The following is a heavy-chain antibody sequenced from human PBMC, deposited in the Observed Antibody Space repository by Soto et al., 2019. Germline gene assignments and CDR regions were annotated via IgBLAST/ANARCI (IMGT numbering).Heavy chain of an antibody. J-gene: IGHJ6*02. CDR3: ARARAARAFYYYYGMDV. V-gene: IGHV5-51*01. CDR2: IYPGDSDT. CDR1: GYSFTSYW. D-gene: IGHD6-6*01. Sequence: PVESVKISCNGSGYSFTSYWIGWVRQMPWKGLEWMGIIYPGDSDTRYSPSFQGQVTISADKSISTAYLQWSSLKASDTAMYYCARARAARAFYYYYGMDVWGQGTTVTVSS.